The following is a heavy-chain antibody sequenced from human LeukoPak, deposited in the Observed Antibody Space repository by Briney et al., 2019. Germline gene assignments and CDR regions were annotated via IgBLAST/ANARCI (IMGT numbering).Heavy chain of an antibody. Sequence: ASVTVSFKVSGYTLTELSMHWVRQAPGKGPEWMGGFDPEDGETIYAQKFQGRVTMTEDTSTDTAYMELSSLRSEDTAVYYCATGIAVAGTTGFDYWGQGTLVTVSS. CDR3: ATGIAVAGTTGFDY. V-gene: IGHV1-24*01. D-gene: IGHD6-19*01. J-gene: IGHJ4*02. CDR2: FDPEDGET. CDR1: GYTLTELS.